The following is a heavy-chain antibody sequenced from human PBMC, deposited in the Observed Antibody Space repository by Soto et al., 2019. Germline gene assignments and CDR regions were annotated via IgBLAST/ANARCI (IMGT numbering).Heavy chain of an antibody. J-gene: IGHJ4*02. D-gene: IGHD6-19*01. CDR2: IYYSGST. Sequence: SETLSLTCTVSGGSISSYYWSWIRQPPGKGLEWIGYIYYSGSTNYNPSLKSRVTISVDTSKNQFSLKLSSVTAADTAVYYCARQSLIAVIDCWGQGTLVTVSS. V-gene: IGHV4-59*08. CDR3: ARQSLIAVIDC. CDR1: GGSISSYY.